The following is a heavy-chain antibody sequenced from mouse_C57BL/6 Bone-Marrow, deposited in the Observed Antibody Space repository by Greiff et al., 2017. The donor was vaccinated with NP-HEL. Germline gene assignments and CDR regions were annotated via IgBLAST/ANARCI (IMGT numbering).Heavy chain of an antibody. Sequence: EVQLVESGPGMVKPSQSLSLTCTVTGYSITSGYDWHWIRHFPGNKLEWMGYISYSGSTNYNPSLKSRISITHDTSKNHFFLKLNSVTTEDTATYYCARGPDENYAMDYWGQGTSVTVSS. V-gene: IGHV3-1*01. CDR1: GYSITSGYD. CDR3: ARGPDENYAMDY. J-gene: IGHJ4*01. CDR2: ISYSGST.